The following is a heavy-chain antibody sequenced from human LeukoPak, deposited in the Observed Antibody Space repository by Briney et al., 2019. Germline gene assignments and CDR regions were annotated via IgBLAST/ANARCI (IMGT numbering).Heavy chain of an antibody. V-gene: IGHV1-46*01. D-gene: IGHD3-22*01. Sequence: ASVKVSCKASGYTFTSYYMHWVRQAPGQGLEWMGIINPSGGSTSYAQKFQGRVTMTRDTSTSTVYMELSSLRSEDTAVYYCARGHYYDSSGYFDGYYYFDYWGQGTLATVSS. J-gene: IGHJ4*02. CDR1: GYTFTSYY. CDR3: ARGHYYDSSGYFDGYYYFDY. CDR2: INPSGGST.